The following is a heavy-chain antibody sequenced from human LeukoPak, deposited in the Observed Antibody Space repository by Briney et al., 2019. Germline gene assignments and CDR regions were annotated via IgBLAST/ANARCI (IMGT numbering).Heavy chain of an antibody. CDR1: GGSINNYY. CDR2: IHYSGST. J-gene: IGHJ4*02. CDR3: ARWTTMVRGFDY. Sequence: SETLSLTCTVSGGSINNYYWSWTRQPPGKGLEWIGYIHYSGSTNYNPSLKSRVTMSVDTSKNQFSLRLSSVTAADTAVYYCARWTTMVRGFDYWGQGTLVTVSS. D-gene: IGHD3-10*01. V-gene: IGHV4-59*12.